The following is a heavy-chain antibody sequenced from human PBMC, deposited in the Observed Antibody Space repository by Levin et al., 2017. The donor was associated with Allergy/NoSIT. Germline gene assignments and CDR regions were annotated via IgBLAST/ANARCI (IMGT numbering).Heavy chain of an antibody. CDR3: AGTPAAYYSFDY. J-gene: IGHJ4*02. V-gene: IGHV1-2*02. D-gene: IGHD2-2*01. CDR2: ISPNSGGT. CDR1: GYTFTY. Sequence: ASVKVSCKASGYTFTYIHWMRQAPGQGLEWMGWISPNSGGTNYAQKFQGRVTMTRDTSISTAYMELSRLRSDDTAIFYCAGTPAAYYSFDYWGQGTLVTVSS.